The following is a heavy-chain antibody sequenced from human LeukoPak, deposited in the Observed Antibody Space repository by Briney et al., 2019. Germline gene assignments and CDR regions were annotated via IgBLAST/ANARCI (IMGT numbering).Heavy chain of an antibody. J-gene: IGHJ5*02. CDR3: ARDRLRYFDWSHHNWLDP. CDR1: GGTFSSYA. CDR2: IIPIFGTA. V-gene: IGHV1-69*05. D-gene: IGHD3-9*01. Sequence: GASVKVSCKASGGTFSSYAISWVRQAPGQGLEWMGGIIPIFGTANYAQKFQGRVTITTDESTSTAYMELSSLRSEDTAVYYCARDRLRYFDWSHHNWLDPWGQGTLVTVSS.